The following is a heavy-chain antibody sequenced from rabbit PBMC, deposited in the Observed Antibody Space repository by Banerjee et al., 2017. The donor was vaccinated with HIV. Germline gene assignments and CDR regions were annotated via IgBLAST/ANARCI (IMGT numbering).Heavy chain of an antibody. D-gene: IGHD8-1*01. CDR1: GFTLSSSYW. CDR3: ARVDDESNYYMGDYFNL. Sequence: QEQLEESGGDLVKPEGSLTLTCTASGFTLSSSYWICWVRQAPGKGLEWIACIYAGSSGSTYYASWAKGRFTISKTSPTTVTLQMTSLTVADTATYFCARVDDESNYYMGDYFNLWGPGTLVTVS. V-gene: IGHV1S45*01. J-gene: IGHJ4*01. CDR2: IYAGSSGST.